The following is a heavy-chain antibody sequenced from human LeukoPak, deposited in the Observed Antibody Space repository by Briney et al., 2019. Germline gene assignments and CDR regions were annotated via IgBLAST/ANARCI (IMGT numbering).Heavy chain of an antibody. CDR3: ARGGRWELIPTAYDY. CDR2: ISSSSSYI. Sequence: PGGSLRLSCAASGFTFSSYSMNWVRQAPGKGLEWVSSISSSSSYIYYADSVKGRFTISRGNAKNSLYLQMNSLRAEDTAVYYCARGGRWELIPTAYDYWGQGTLVTVSS. D-gene: IGHD1-26*01. J-gene: IGHJ4*02. CDR1: GFTFSSYS. V-gene: IGHV3-21*01.